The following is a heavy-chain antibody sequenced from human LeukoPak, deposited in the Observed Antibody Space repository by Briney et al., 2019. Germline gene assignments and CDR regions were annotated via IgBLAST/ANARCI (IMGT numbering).Heavy chain of an antibody. Sequence: ASVKVSCKVSGYTLTELSMHWVRQAPGQGLEWMGWISAYNGNTNYAQKLQGRVTMTTDTSTSTAYMELRSLRSDDTAVYYCARVDGSGNDWFDPWGQGTLVTVSS. CDR1: GYTLTELS. V-gene: IGHV1-18*01. D-gene: IGHD3-10*01. J-gene: IGHJ5*02. CDR3: ARVDGSGNDWFDP. CDR2: ISAYNGNT.